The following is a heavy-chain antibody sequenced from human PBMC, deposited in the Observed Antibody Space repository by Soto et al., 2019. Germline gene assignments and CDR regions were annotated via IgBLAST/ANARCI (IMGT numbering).Heavy chain of an antibody. D-gene: IGHD7-27*01. J-gene: IGHJ1*01. CDR1: GAYIRDFS. CDR2: ITINGNT. Sequence: SETLSLTCRVSGAYIRDFSLSWIRQPAGKGLECIGRITINGNTQKNPSFKSRVTMSIDPSMNHFSLNLQSATAADTSLYYSARETAESLSYEAHWGPGTLVTVYS. CDR3: ARETAESLSYEAH. V-gene: IGHV4-4*07.